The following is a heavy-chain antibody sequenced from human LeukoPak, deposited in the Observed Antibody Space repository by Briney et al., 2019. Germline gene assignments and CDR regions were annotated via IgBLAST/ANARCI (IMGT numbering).Heavy chain of an antibody. J-gene: IGHJ4*02. Sequence: TGGSLRLSCAASGFTFSSYSMNWVRQAPGKGLEWVSSISSSSSYIYYADSVKGRFTISRDNAKNSLYLQMNSLRAEDTAVYYCARTRGYSYGDFDYWGQGTLVTVSS. D-gene: IGHD5-18*01. CDR1: GFTFSSYS. CDR2: ISSSSSYI. V-gene: IGHV3-21*01. CDR3: ARTRGYSYGDFDY.